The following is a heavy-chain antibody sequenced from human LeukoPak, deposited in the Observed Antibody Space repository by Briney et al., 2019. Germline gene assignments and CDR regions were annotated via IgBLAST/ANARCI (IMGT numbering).Heavy chain of an antibody. CDR1: GYTFTSYA. CDR3: ARGSSSGYSHFDY. D-gene: IGHD3-22*01. Sequence: ASVKVSCKASGYTFTSYAMHWVRQAPGQRLEWMGWINAGNGNTKYSQKFHGRVTITRDTSASTAYMELSSLRSEDTAVYYCARGSSSGYSHFDYWGQGTLVTVSS. V-gene: IGHV1-3*01. CDR2: INAGNGNT. J-gene: IGHJ4*02.